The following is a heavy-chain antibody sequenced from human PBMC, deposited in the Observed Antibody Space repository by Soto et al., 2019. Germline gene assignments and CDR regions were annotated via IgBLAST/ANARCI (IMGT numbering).Heavy chain of an antibody. J-gene: IGHJ4*02. CDR2: ISNSGTTM. CDR1: GFIFRSYE. V-gene: IGHV3-48*03. CDR3: ATGSYYDY. D-gene: IGHD7-27*01. Sequence: HPGGSLRLSCAASGFIFRSYEMNWVRQAPGKGLEWVSYISNSGTTMYYADSVKGRFTISRDNAKNSLYLQMSSLRAEDTAIYYCATGSYYDYWGQGALVTVSS.